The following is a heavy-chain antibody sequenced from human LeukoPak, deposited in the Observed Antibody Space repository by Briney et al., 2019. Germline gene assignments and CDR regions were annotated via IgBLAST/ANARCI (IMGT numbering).Heavy chain of an antibody. CDR2: ISYDGSNK. V-gene: IGHV3-30*03. CDR3: ARDPPSLAAPDY. CDR1: GFTFNSYG. D-gene: IGHD6-19*01. Sequence: PGGSLRLSCAASGFTFNSYGMHWVRQAPGKGLEWVAVISYDGSNKDYVDSVKGRFTISRDNSKNTLYLQMNSLRAEDTAVYYCARDPPSLAAPDYWGQGTLVTVSS. J-gene: IGHJ4*02.